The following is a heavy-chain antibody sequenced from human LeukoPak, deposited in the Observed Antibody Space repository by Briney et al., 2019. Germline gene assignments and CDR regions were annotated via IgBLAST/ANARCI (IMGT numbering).Heavy chain of an antibody. Sequence: GGSLRLSCAASGFTFSSYGMHWVRQAPGKGLEWVAVILYDGSNKYYADSVKGRSTISRDNSKNTLYLQMNSLRAEDTAVYYCAKAYYYDSSGYYPADYWGQGTLVTVSS. CDR2: ILYDGSNK. CDR1: GFTFSSYG. V-gene: IGHV3-30*18. J-gene: IGHJ4*02. D-gene: IGHD3-22*01. CDR3: AKAYYYDSSGYYPADY.